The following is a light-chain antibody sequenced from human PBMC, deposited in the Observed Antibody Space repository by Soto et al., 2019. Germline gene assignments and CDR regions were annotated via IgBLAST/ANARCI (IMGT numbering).Light chain of an antibody. CDR3: QQYGSSPGT. CDR2: GAS. J-gene: IGKJ1*01. Sequence: EIVLTQSPGTLSLSPGERATLSCRAIQSVSSSYLAWYQQQPGQAPRLLIYGASSRATGIPDRFSGSGSGTDFTLTISGLEPEDFAVYYCQQYGSSPGTFGQGTKVEIK. CDR1: QSVSSSY. V-gene: IGKV3-20*01.